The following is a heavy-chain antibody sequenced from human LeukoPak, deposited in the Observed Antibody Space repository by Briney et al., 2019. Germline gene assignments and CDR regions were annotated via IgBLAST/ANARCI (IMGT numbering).Heavy chain of an antibody. J-gene: IGHJ5*02. D-gene: IGHD3-9*01. CDR2: INSDGSST. CDR3: AKGSRILTGPQFDP. V-gene: IGHV3-74*01. CDR1: GFTFSSYW. Sequence: GGSLRLSCAASGFTFSSYWMHWVRQAPGKWLVWVSRINSDGSSTSYADSVKDRFTISRDNAKNTLYLQMNSLRAEDTALYYCAKGSRILTGPQFDPWGQGTLVTVSS.